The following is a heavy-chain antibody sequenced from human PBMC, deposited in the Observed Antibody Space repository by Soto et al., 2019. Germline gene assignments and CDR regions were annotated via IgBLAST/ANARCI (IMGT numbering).Heavy chain of an antibody. CDR2: ISGIGGST. Sequence: EVQLLESGGGLVQPGGSLRLSCAASGFTFSSYAMSWVRQAPGKGLEWVSAISGIGGSTYYADSVKGRFTIYRDNSKNTLYLQMNSLRAEDTAVYYCAKLQDSVLMSPLFYWGQGTMVTVSS. D-gene: IGHD2-8*01. CDR3: AKLQDSVLMSPLFY. CDR1: GFTFSSYA. J-gene: IGHJ4*02. V-gene: IGHV3-23*01.